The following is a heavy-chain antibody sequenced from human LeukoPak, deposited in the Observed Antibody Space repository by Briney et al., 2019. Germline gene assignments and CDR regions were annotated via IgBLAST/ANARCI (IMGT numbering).Heavy chain of an antibody. CDR3: ARLYRAAGYRPLALYWYFDL. V-gene: IGHV4-39*07. Sequence: SETLSLTCTVSGGSISSSSYYWGWIRQPPGKGLEWIGSIYYSGSTYYNPSLKSRVTISVDTSKNQFSLKLSSVTAADTAVYYCARLYRAAGYRPLALYWYFDLWGRGTLVTVSS. D-gene: IGHD6-13*01. CDR2: IYYSGST. J-gene: IGHJ2*01. CDR1: GGSISSSSYY.